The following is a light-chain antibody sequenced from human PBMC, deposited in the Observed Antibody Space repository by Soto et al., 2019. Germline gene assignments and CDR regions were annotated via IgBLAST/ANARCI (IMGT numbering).Light chain of an antibody. CDR3: QQHHSYPLT. J-gene: IGKJ4*01. CDR1: QGISRW. CDR2: EAS. V-gene: IGKV1-5*03. Sequence: DIRLTQSPSTLSASVGDKVTITCRASQGISRWLAWFQQKPGNSPEVLIYEASNLKSGVPSRFSGSGSETEFTLTISSLQPDDFATYYCQQHHSYPLTFGGGTKVDIK.